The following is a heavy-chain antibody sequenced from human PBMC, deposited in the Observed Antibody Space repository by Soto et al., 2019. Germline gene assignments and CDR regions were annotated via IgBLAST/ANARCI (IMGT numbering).Heavy chain of an antibody. CDR3: AKDGAVEMATIPYYFDY. CDR1: GFTFSSYA. J-gene: IGHJ4*02. V-gene: IGHV3-23*01. Sequence: GGSLRLSCVVSGFTFSSYAMSWVRQAPGKGLEWVSAISGSGGSTYYADSVKGRFTISRDNSKNTLYLQMNSLRAEDTAVYYCAKDGAVEMATIPYYFDYWGQGTLVTVSS. D-gene: IGHD5-12*01. CDR2: ISGSGGST.